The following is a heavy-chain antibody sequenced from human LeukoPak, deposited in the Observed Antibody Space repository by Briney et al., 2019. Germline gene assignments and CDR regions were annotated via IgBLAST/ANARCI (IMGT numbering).Heavy chain of an antibody. Sequence: GGSLRLSCAASGFTFSSYSMNWVRQAPGKGLEWVSSISSSSSYIYYADSVKGRFTISRDNSKNTLYLQMNSLRAEDTAVYYCARERHDYGDLYYFDYWGQGTLVTVSS. CDR2: ISSSSSYI. CDR3: ARERHDYGDLYYFDY. J-gene: IGHJ4*02. V-gene: IGHV3-21*01. D-gene: IGHD4-17*01. CDR1: GFTFSSYS.